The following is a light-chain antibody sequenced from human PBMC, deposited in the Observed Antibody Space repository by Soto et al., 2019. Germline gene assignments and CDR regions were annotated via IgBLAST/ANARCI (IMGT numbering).Light chain of an antibody. CDR3: QQSYSTPKT. CDR2: AAS. Sequence: DMQMTQSPSSLSASIGDRVTISCRASQNIDNYLNWYQRKPGKAPKLLIYAASSLQSGVPSRFTGSGSGTDFTLTISSMQPEDFATYYCQQSYSTPKTFGQGTKVEI. V-gene: IGKV1-39*01. CDR1: QNIDNY. J-gene: IGKJ1*01.